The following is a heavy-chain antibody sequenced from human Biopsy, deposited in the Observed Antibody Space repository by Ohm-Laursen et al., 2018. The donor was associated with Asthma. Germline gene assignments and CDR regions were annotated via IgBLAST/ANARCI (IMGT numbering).Heavy chain of an antibody. Sequence: SDTLSLTCTVSGGSISSGGYYWSWIRQHPGKGLEWIGYIYYSGSTYYNPSLKSRVTISVDTSKNQFSLKLCSVTAADTAVYYCARDGSSVAGTPYGMDVWGQGTTVTVSS. CDR3: ARDGSSVAGTPYGMDV. CDR1: GGSISSGGYY. V-gene: IGHV4-31*02. J-gene: IGHJ6*02. D-gene: IGHD6-19*01. CDR2: IYYSGST.